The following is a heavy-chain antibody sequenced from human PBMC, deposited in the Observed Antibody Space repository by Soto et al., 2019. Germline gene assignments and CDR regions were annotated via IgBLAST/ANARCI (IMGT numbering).Heavy chain of an antibody. V-gene: IGHV4-34*01. CDR3: ARVSTMIDVDY. CDR1: GGSFSGYY. CDR2: INHSGST. D-gene: IGHD3-22*01. J-gene: IGHJ4*02. Sequence: PSETLSLTCAVYGGSFSGYYWSWIRQPPGKGLEWIGEINHSGSTNYNPSLKSRVTISVDTSKNQFSLKLSSVTAADTAVYYCARVSTMIDVDYWGQGTLVTVSS.